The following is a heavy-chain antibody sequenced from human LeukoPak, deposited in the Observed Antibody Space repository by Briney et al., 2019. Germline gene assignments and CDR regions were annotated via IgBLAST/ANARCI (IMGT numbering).Heavy chain of an antibody. V-gene: IGHV4-59*01. D-gene: IGHD2/OR15-2a*01. Sequence: SETLSLTCTVSGGSISYYYWSWIRQPPGKGLEWIGYIYYSGSTNYNPSLKSRVTISVDTSKNQFSLKLTSVTAADTAVYYCARSHFFFDYWGQGILVTVSS. CDR1: GGSISYYY. CDR3: ARSHFFFDY. J-gene: IGHJ4*02. CDR2: IYYSGST.